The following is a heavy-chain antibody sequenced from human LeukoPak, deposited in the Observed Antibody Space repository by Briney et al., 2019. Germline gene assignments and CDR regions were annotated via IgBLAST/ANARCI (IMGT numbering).Heavy chain of an antibody. CDR2: IYYSGST. D-gene: IGHD3-10*01. J-gene: IGHJ4*02. Sequence: SETLSLTCTVSGGSISSGDYYWSWIRQPPGKGLEWIGYIYYSGSTYYNPSLKSRVTISVDTSKNQFSLKLSSVTAADTAVYYCAREGAPEFGGKGLDYWGQGTLVTVSS. CDR3: AREGAPEFGGKGLDY. V-gene: IGHV4-30-4*01. CDR1: GGSISSGDYY.